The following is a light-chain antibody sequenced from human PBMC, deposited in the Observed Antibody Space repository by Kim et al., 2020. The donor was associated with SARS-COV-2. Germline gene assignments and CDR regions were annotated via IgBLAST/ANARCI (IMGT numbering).Light chain of an antibody. CDR3: QQYDEWPQT. J-gene: IGKJ1*01. CDR1: QSIINN. V-gene: IGKV3-15*01. Sequence: VSPGERATLSCRASQSIINNLAWYQQKPGQAPRLLIYGISTRATGIPARFVGSGSGTEFTLTVSSLQSEDLAVYYCQQYDEWPQTFGQGTKVDIK. CDR2: GIS.